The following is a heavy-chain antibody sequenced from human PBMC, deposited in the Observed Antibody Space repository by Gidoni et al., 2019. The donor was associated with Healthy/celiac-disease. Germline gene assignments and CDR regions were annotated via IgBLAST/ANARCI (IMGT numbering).Heavy chain of an antibody. V-gene: IGHV3-23*01. D-gene: IGHD1-26*01. CDR3: AKHAARLVGARDYFDY. J-gene: IGHJ4*02. CDR1: GLTFGSHA. Sequence: EVQLWESGGGLIQPGGSLRRSWAASGLTFGSHAMSWVRQAPGKGLEWVSVISGSGDRTDDTDSVKGRFTISRDNSKNTLYLQMNSLRVEDTAVYYCAKHAARLVGARDYFDYWGQGILVTVSS. CDR2: ISGSGDRT.